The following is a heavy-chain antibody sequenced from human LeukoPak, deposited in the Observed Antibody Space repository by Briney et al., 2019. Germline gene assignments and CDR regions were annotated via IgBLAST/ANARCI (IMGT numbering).Heavy chain of an antibody. CDR2: IHYGGST. D-gene: IGHD1/OR15-1a*01. V-gene: IGHV4-59*12. CDR3: ASRMYLTVGNSAFDI. CDR1: GASIRSNY. J-gene: IGHJ3*02. Sequence: SETLSLTCTVSGASIRSNYWSLIRQPPGKGLEWIGNIHYGGSTNYNPSLKSRVTISVDKSMNQFSLKLNSVTAADAAVYYCASRMYLTVGNSAFDIWGQGTMVTVSS.